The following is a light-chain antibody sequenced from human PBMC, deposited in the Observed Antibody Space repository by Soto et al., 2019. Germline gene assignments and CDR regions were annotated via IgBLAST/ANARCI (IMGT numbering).Light chain of an antibody. J-gene: IGLJ1*01. CDR2: EGS. Sequence: QSALTQPASVSGSPGQSITISCTGASSDVGRYNLVSWYQQHPGKPPKLMIYEGSKRRSGVSNRFSGSKSGNTASLTISGLQAEDEADYYCCSSAGSSTSYVFGTGTKLTVL. CDR3: CSSAGSSTSYV. V-gene: IGLV2-23*01. CDR1: SSDVGRYNL.